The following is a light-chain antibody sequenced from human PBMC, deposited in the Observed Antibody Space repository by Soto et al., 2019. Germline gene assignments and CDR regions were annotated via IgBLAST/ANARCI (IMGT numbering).Light chain of an antibody. CDR1: QSVGGSS. CDR3: QQYGSSTIT. Sequence: ETVLTQSPGTLSLSPGEIATVSRRTSQSVGGSSLAWYQQRPGQAPRLLIYDTSKRATGIPDRFSGSGSGTDFTLTISRLEPEDFAVYYCQQYGSSTITFGQGTRLEIK. V-gene: IGKV3-20*01. J-gene: IGKJ5*01. CDR2: DTS.